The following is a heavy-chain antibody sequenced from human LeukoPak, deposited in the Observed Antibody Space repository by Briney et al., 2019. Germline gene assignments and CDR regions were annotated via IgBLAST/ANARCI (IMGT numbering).Heavy chain of an antibody. Sequence: PSETLSLTCTVSGGSISSSSYYWGWIRQPPGKGLEWIGSIYYSGSTYYNPSLKGRVTISVDTSKNQFSLKLSSVTAADTAVYYCARRVAAADVRFDPWGQGTLVTVSS. CDR1: GGSISSSSYY. CDR2: IYYSGST. V-gene: IGHV4-39*01. D-gene: IGHD6-13*01. J-gene: IGHJ5*02. CDR3: ARRVAAADVRFDP.